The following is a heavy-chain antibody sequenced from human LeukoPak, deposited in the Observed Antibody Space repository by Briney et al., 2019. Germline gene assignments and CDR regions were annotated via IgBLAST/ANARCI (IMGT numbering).Heavy chain of an antibody. V-gene: IGHV4-34*01. J-gene: IGHJ5*02. CDR3: AGNCSSTSCDSRNWFDP. Sequence: SQTLSLTCAVYGGSFSGYYWSWIRQPPGKGLEWIGEINHSGSTNYNPSLKSRVTISVDTSKNQFSLKLSSVTAADTAVYYCAGNCSSTSCDSRNWFDPWGQGTLVTVSS. D-gene: IGHD2-2*02. CDR1: GGSFSGYY. CDR2: INHSGST.